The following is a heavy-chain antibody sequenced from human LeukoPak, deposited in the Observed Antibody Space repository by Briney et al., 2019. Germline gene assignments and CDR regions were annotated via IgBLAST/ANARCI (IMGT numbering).Heavy chain of an antibody. Sequence: SETLSLTCTVSGGSISSSSYYWGWIRQPPGKGLEWIGSIYYSGSTYYNPSLKSRVTISVDTSKNQFSLKLSSVTAADTAVYYCARLTYYYDSSGYGVVKPPFDYWGQGTLVTVSS. J-gene: IGHJ4*02. CDR3: ARLTYYYDSSGYGVVKPPFDY. CDR1: GGSISSSSYY. V-gene: IGHV4-39*01. D-gene: IGHD3-22*01. CDR2: IYYSGST.